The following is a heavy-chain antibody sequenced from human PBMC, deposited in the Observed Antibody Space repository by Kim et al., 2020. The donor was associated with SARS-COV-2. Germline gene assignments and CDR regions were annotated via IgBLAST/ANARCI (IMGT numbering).Heavy chain of an antibody. CDR2: ISYDGSNK. CDR1: GFTFSSYA. D-gene: IGHD3-10*01. CDR3: ARARIYYGSGSYFVYYGMDV. J-gene: IGHJ6*02. Sequence: GGSLILSCAASGFTFSSYAMHWVRQAPGKGLEWVAVISYDGSNKYYADSVKGRFTISRDNSKNTLYLQMNSLRAEDTAVYYCARARIYYGSGSYFVYYGMDVWGQGTTVTVSS. V-gene: IGHV3-30*04.